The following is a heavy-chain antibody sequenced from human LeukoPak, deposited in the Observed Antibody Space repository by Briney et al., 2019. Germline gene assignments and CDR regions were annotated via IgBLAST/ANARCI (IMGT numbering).Heavy chain of an antibody. V-gene: IGHV3-30*02. J-gene: IGHJ4*02. CDR2: IRYDGSHK. Sequence: PGGSLRLSCAASGFTFSSYGMHWVRQAPGKGLEWVAFIRYDGSHKYYADSVKGRFTISRDNSKNTLYLQMNSLRAEDTAVYYCAKGYYYDIYFDYWGQGTLVTVSS. D-gene: IGHD3-22*01. CDR1: GFTFSSYG. CDR3: AKGYYYDIYFDY.